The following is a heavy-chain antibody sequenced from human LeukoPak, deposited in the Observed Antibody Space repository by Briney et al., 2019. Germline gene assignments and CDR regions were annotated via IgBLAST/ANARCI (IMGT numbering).Heavy chain of an antibody. V-gene: IGHV3-30*18. CDR2: ISYDGSNK. J-gene: IGHJ1*01. D-gene: IGHD5-24*01. CDR1: GFTFSSYG. Sequence: GGSLRLSCAASGFTFSSYGMHWVRQAPGKGLEWVAVISYDGSNKYYADSVKGRFTISRDNAKNSLYLQMNSLRAEDTALYYCAKGPRRDGYTFQHWGQGTLVTVSS. CDR3: AKGPRRDGYTFQH.